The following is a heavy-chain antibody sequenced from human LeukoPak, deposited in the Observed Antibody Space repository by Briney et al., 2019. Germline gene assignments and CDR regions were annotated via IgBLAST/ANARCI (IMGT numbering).Heavy chain of an antibody. D-gene: IGHD5-18*01. CDR2: ISGSGGST. CDR1: GFTFSSYA. J-gene: IGHJ4*02. CDR3: AKRRIQLWKSSGGQYYFDY. Sequence: GGSLRLSCAASGFTFSSYAMSWVRQAPGKGLEWVSAISGSGGSTYYADSVKGRFTTSRDNSKNTLYLQMNSLRAEDTAVYYCAKRRIQLWKSSGGQYYFDYWGQGTLVTVSS. V-gene: IGHV3-23*01.